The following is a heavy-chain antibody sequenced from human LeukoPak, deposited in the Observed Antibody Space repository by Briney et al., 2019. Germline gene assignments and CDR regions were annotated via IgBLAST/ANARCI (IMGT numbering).Heavy chain of an antibody. Sequence: ASVKVSCKASGYTFTSYGISWVRQAPGQGLEWMGWISAYNGNTNYAQKLQGRVTMTTDTSTSTACMELRSLRSDDTAVYYCARFGHGGYSYGFSGEGDYWGQGTLVTVSS. D-gene: IGHD5-18*01. CDR1: GYTFTSYG. J-gene: IGHJ4*02. CDR2: ISAYNGNT. CDR3: ARFGHGGYSYGFSGEGDY. V-gene: IGHV1-18*01.